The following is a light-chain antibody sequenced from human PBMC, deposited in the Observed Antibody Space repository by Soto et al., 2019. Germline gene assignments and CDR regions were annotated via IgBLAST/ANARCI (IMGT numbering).Light chain of an antibody. CDR2: GAS. V-gene: IGKV3-20*01. CDR1: QSVSASY. CDR3: QQYGTLPWT. J-gene: IGKJ1*01. Sequence: EILLTQSPGTLSLSPGERATLSCRASQSVSASYLAWYQQRPGQAPRLLIYGASSRATGIPDRFSGSESGTDFTLTISRLEPEDSAVFYCQQYGTLPWTFGQGTRVEIK.